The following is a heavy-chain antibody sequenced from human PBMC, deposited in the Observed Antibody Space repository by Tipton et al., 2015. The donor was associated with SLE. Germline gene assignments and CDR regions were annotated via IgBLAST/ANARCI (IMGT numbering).Heavy chain of an antibody. J-gene: IGHJ4*02. V-gene: IGHV4-59*11. CDR3: SGVSFEGLQGFDY. CDR2: IYYSGRP. CDR1: GGSISRHY. Sequence: TLSLTCTVSGGSISRHYWGWIRQHPGKGLEWVGYIYYSGRPNYTPSLQSRVTISVDTSKNQFSLKMRFVTAADTAVYYCSGVSFEGLQGFDYWGQGTLVTVSP. D-gene: IGHD6-19*01.